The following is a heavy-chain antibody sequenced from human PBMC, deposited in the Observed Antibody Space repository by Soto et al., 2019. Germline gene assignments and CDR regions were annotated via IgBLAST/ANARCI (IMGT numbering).Heavy chain of an antibody. J-gene: IGHJ4*02. CDR2: INHSGST. Sequence: SETLSLTCAVYGGSFSGYYWSWIRQPPGKGLEWIGEINHSGSTNYNPSLKSRVTISVDTSKNQFSLKLTNMDPVDTATYYCAHRTVVAATPLFDYWGQGTLVTVSS. CDR1: GGSFSGYY. V-gene: IGHV4-34*01. CDR3: AHRTVVAATPLFDY. D-gene: IGHD2-15*01.